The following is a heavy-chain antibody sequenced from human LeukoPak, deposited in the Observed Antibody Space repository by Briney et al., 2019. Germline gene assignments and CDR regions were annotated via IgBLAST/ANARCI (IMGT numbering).Heavy chain of an antibody. Sequence: GGSLRLSCAASGFTVSSNYMSWVRQAPGKGLEWVSVIYSGGSTYYADSVKGRFTISRDNSKNTLYLQMNSLRAEDTAVYYCARDTPYYYDSSGYSASWGQGALVTVSS. D-gene: IGHD3-22*01. J-gene: IGHJ5*02. CDR1: GFTVSSNY. V-gene: IGHV3-53*01. CDR3: ARDTPYYYDSSGYSAS. CDR2: IYSGGST.